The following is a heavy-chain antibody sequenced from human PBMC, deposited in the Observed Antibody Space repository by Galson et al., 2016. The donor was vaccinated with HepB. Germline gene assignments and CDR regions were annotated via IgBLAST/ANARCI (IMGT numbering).Heavy chain of an antibody. CDR3: ARLVEADIWSDKQYSDH. D-gene: IGHD3-3*01. CDR2: IWYDGSYK. Sequence: SLRLSCATSGFTFTKYNLQWVRQAPGKGLEWVALIWYDGSYKYYAGSVKGRFTISRDNSKNALYLQMNSLRAEDTAFYHFARLVEADIWSDKQYSDHWGQGTLVAVYS. J-gene: IGHJ4*02. CDR1: GFTFTKYN. V-gene: IGHV3-33*01.